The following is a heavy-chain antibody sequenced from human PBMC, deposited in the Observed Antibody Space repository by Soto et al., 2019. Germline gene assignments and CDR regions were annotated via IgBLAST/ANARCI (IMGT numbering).Heavy chain of an antibody. D-gene: IGHD7-27*01. V-gene: IGHV4-31*02. CDR2: IFFSGST. J-gene: IGHJ2*01. CDR3: ARLPTGDGYSYFDL. Sequence: WTWIRQHPGKGLVWIGYIFFSGSTNYNPSLQSRVTISVDTSKNQFSLKLSSVTAADTAVYYCARLPTGDGYSYFDLWGRGTLVTVSS.